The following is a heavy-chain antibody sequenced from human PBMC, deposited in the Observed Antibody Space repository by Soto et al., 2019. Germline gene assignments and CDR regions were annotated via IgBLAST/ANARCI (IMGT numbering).Heavy chain of an antibody. CDR2: VFPGGSAT. CDR1: GYTFTNYW. D-gene: IGHD2-15*01. CDR3: ARRKLHCGVGSCYGNNDLDY. J-gene: IGHJ4*02. V-gene: IGHV5-51*01. Sequence: PGESLKISCQVSGYTFTNYWVAWVRQMPGKGLEWVGIVFPGGSATRYSPSFQGQVTISADQSTSTAFLKWNSLRASDTAVYYCARRKLHCGVGSCYGNNDLDYWGQGTKVTVSS.